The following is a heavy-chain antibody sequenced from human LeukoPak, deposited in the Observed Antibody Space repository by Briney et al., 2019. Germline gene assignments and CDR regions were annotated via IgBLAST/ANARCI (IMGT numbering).Heavy chain of an antibody. CDR3: ARDNDFDY. CDR1: GYTFTSYG. Sequence: SVKVSCKASGYTFTSYGISWVRQAPGQGLEWMGGIIPLFGTTNYAQKFQDRVTITADESTTTAYMELSSLRSEDTAVYYCARDNDFDYWGQGTLVTVSS. D-gene: IGHD2-8*01. J-gene: IGHJ4*02. V-gene: IGHV1-69*13. CDR2: IIPLFGTT.